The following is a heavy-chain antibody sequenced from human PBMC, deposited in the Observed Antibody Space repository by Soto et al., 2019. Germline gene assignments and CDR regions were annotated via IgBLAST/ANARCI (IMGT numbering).Heavy chain of an antibody. Sequence: SEILSLTCAVHGGTFSAYYWSWIRQAPGKGLEWIGEINHRGSATYSPSLKSRVTISVDTAKDQFSLRLTSLTAADTAVYFCARGGWGISSTPYYDNYYYMDIWGKGTTVTVSS. V-gene: IGHV4-34*01. CDR3: ARGGWGISSTPYYDNYYYMDI. J-gene: IGHJ6*03. CDR2: INHRGSA. CDR1: GGTFSAYY. D-gene: IGHD3-22*01.